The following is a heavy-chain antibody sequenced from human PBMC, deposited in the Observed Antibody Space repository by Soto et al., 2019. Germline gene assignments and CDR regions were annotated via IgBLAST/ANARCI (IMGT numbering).Heavy chain of an antibody. J-gene: IGHJ5*02. CDR2: ISGSGGST. CDR3: AKQHAGYSSGWPPTWFDP. D-gene: IGHD6-19*01. V-gene: IGHV3-23*01. CDR1: GFTFSSYA. Sequence: LRLSCAASGFTFSSYAMSWVRHAPGKGLEWVSAISGSGGSTYYADSVKGRFTISRDNSKNTLYLQMNSLRAEDTAVYYCAKQHAGYSSGWPPTWFDPWGQGTLVTV.